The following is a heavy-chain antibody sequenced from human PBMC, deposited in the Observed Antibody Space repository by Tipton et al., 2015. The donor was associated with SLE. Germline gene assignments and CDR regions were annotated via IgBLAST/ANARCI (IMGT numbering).Heavy chain of an antibody. Sequence: SLRLSCAASGFTFSSYEMNWVRQAPGKGLEWVSYISSSTYTIYYADSVKGRFTFSRDNVKNSLYLQMNSLRVEDTAVYYCARRHASGRDNYWGQGTLVTVSS. J-gene: IGHJ4*02. CDR3: ARRHASGRDNY. V-gene: IGHV3-48*03. CDR2: ISSSTYTI. CDR1: GFTFSSYE. D-gene: IGHD3-10*01.